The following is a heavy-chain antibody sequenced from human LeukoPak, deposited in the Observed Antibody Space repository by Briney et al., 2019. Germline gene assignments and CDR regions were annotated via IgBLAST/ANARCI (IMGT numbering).Heavy chain of an antibody. J-gene: IGHJ4*02. D-gene: IGHD2-21*02. V-gene: IGHV3-66*01. CDR1: GFTVSSNY. CDR2: IYSGGST. CDR3: AKDHPRVVVTLDY. Sequence: GGSLRLSCAASGFTVSSNYMSWVRQAPGKGLEWVSVIYSGGSTYYADSVKGRFTISRDNSKNTLYLQMNSLRAEDTAVYYCAKDHPRVVVTLDYWGQGTLVTVSS.